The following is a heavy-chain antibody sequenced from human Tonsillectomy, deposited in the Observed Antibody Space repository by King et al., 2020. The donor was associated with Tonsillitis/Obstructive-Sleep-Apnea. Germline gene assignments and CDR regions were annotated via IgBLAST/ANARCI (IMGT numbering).Heavy chain of an antibody. CDR3: ARGVGYCTNGVCYNYYYYYMDV. Sequence: QLVQSGAELKKPGASVKVFCKASGYTFTSYAMNWVRQGPGQGLEWVGWINTKTGKPKYAQGFPGRFVFSLDTSVSTAYLQISSLKAEDTAVYYCARGVGYCTNGVCYNYYYYYMDVWGKGTTVTVSS. V-gene: IGHV7-4-1*02. CDR2: INTKTGKP. J-gene: IGHJ6*03. D-gene: IGHD2-8*01. CDR1: GYTFTSYA.